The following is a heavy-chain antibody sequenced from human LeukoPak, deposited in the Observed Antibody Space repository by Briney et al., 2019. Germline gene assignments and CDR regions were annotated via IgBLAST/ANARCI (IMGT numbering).Heavy chain of an antibody. J-gene: IGHJ3*02. V-gene: IGHV3-30*02. Sequence: GESLKISCAASGFTFSSYGMHWVRQAPGKGLEWVAFIRYDGSKKYYADSVKGRFTISRDNSKNTLYLQMNSLRAEDTAVYYCAKVPGVLISTRGAFDIWGQGTMVTVSS. CDR2: IRYDGSKK. CDR3: AKVPGVLISTRGAFDI. D-gene: IGHD2-15*01. CDR1: GFTFSSYG.